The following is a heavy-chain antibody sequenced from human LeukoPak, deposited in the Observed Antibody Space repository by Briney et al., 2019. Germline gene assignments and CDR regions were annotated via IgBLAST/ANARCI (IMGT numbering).Heavy chain of an antibody. J-gene: IGHJ5*02. CDR1: GYTFTSYY. Sequence: ASVKVSCKASGYTFTSYYMHWVRQAPGQGLEWMGIINPTGGSTTYAQKFQGRVTMTRDTSTSTVDMELSSLRSEDTAVYYCARGEGAARGLNWFDPWGQGTLVTVSS. CDR3: ARGEGAARGLNWFDP. CDR2: INPTGGST. D-gene: IGHD6-13*01. V-gene: IGHV1-46*01.